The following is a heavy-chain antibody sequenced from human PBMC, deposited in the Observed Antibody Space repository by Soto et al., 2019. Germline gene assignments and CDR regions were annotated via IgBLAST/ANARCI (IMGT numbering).Heavy chain of an antibody. V-gene: IGHV1-18*04. Sequence: QVQLVQSGVEVKKPGASVQVSCKASGYTFSTYGISWVRQAPVQGLEWMGWINAYNGNTKFAQKFQGRVTMTTDTSTNTGYMELRSLKSDDTAVYYCARDYGKWLQPHFDYWGQGTLVTVSS. J-gene: IGHJ4*02. D-gene: IGHD5-12*01. CDR1: GYTFSTYG. CDR2: INAYNGNT. CDR3: ARDYGKWLQPHFDY.